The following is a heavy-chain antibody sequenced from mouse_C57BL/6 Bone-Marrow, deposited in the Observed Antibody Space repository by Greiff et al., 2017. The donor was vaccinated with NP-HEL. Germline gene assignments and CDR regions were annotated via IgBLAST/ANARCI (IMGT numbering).Heavy chain of an antibody. Sequence: EVQLQQSGAELVRPGASVKLSCTASGFNIKDDYMHWVKQRPEQGLEWIGWIDPENGDTEYASKFQGKATITADTSSNTAYLQLSSLTSEDTAVYYGTTELTTDYWGQGTTLTVSS. CDR3: TTELTTDY. CDR1: GFNIKDDY. D-gene: IGHD2-1*01. CDR2: IDPENGDT. J-gene: IGHJ2*01. V-gene: IGHV14-4*01.